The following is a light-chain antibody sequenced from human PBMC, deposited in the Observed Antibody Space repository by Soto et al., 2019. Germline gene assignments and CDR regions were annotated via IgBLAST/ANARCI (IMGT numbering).Light chain of an antibody. CDR3: QTYDSSLSASV. CDR2: VNS. CDR1: NSNIGAGYD. Sequence: QSVLTQPPSVSGAPGQRVTISCTGSNSNIGAGYDVHWYQQLPGTAPKLLIYVNSNRPSGVPDRFSGSKSGTSASLAITGLQAEDEADYYCQTYDSSLSASVFGGGTKVTVL. V-gene: IGLV1-40*01. J-gene: IGLJ3*02.